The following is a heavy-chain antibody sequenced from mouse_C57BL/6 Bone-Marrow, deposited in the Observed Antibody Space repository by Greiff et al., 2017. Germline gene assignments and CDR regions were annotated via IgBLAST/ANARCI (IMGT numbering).Heavy chain of an antibody. CDR2: IDPSDSYT. CDR3: ARERSYYSNYDFDY. V-gene: IGHV1-69*01. Sequence: QVQLQQPGAELVMPGASVKLSCKASGYTFTSYWMHWVKQRPGQGLEWIGEIDPSDSYTNYNQTFKGKSTLTVDKSSSTAYMQLSSLTSEDSAVYYCARERSYYSNYDFDYWGQGTTLTVSS. J-gene: IGHJ2*01. CDR1: GYTFTSYW. D-gene: IGHD2-5*01.